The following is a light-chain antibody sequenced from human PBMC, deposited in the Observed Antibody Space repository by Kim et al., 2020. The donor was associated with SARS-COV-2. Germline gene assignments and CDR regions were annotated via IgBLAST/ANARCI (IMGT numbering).Light chain of an antibody. CDR2: ATS. CDR1: QTISIF. J-gene: IGKJ1*01. V-gene: IGKV1-39*01. CDR3: QQCYSART. Sequence: DIQMTQSPSSLSASVGDRVTITCRASQTISIFLNWYQQKPGKAPRLLIYATSTLQSGVPSRFSGSGSGTDFTLTISSLQPEDFATYYCQQCYSARTFGQGTKVDIK.